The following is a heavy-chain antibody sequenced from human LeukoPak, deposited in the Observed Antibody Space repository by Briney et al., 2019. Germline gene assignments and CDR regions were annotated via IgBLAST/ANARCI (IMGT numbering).Heavy chain of an antibody. CDR3: ARQMKTVTGHY. J-gene: IGHJ4*02. V-gene: IGHV4-39*01. Sequence: PSETLSLTQTVAGGSISSSSYFWGWIRQPPGKGLEWIGSIFYSGSTYYNPSLNSRVTISIDTSKNQFSLRLSSVTAADTAVYYCARQMKTVTGHYWGQGTLVTVSS. D-gene: IGHD4-17*01. CDR2: IFYSGST. CDR1: GGSISSSSYF.